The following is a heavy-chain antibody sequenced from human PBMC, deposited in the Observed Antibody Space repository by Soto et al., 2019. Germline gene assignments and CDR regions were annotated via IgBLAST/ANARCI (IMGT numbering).Heavy chain of an antibody. J-gene: IGHJ4*02. V-gene: IGHV3-72*01. CDR2: TRNKANSYTT. CDR3: ARGQYYYDSSGYYYYFDY. D-gene: IGHD3-22*01. Sequence: QAPGKGLEWVGRTRNKANSYTTEYAASVKGRFTISRDDSKNSLYLQMNSLKTEDTAVYYCARGQYYYDSSGYYYYFDYWGQGTLVTVSS.